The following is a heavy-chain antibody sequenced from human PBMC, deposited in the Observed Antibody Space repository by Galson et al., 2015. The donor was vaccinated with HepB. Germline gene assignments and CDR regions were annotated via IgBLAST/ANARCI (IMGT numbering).Heavy chain of an antibody. V-gene: IGHV1-46*01. CDR3: ATYTTKASGGY. CDR2: IYPGDGST. Sequence: SVKVSCKGSGYTFSRFYVHWVRQTPEQGLEWVGIIYPGDGSTAYSQKFQDRVTMTRDTSTSTVFMELRRLRIDDTAVYYCATYTTKASGGYWGPGTLVTVSS. D-gene: IGHD2-8*02. J-gene: IGHJ4*02. CDR1: GYTFSRFY.